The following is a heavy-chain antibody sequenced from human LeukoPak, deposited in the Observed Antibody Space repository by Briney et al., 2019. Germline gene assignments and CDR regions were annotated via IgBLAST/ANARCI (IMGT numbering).Heavy chain of an antibody. V-gene: IGHV3-33*06. D-gene: IGHD3-10*01. CDR1: GFTFSSYG. Sequence: GGSLRLSCAASGFTFSSYGMHWVRQAPGKGLEWVAVIWYDGSNKYYADSVKGRFTISRDNSNNTLHLQMNSLRVEDTAVYYCAKEFFGSGNYFNGVFDSWGQGALVTVSS. J-gene: IGHJ4*02. CDR2: IWYDGSNK. CDR3: AKEFFGSGNYFNGVFDS.